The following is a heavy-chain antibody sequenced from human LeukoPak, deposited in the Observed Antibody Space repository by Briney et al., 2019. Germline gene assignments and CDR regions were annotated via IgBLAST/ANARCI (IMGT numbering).Heavy chain of an antibody. Sequence: GGSLRLSCAASGFTFSSYAMHWVRQAPGKGLEYVSAISSNGGSTYYANSAKGRFTISRDNSKNTLYLQMGSLRAEDMAVYYCARAPVATPQKYGMDVWGQGTTVTVSS. CDR1: GFTFSSYA. J-gene: IGHJ6*02. CDR3: ARAPVATPQKYGMDV. V-gene: IGHV3-64*01. CDR2: ISSNGGST. D-gene: IGHD5-12*01.